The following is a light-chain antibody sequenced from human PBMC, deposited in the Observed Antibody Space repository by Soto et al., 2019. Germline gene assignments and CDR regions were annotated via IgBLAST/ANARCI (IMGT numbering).Light chain of an antibody. CDR1: QTVSRY. CDR2: YAF. J-gene: IGKJ4*01. V-gene: IGKV3-11*01. Sequence: VLTQSPATLSLSPGERATLSCRASQTVSRYLAWYQQKPGQAPRLLIHYAFNRATGIPARFSGRGSRTDYTLTIRSLEHEDFSVYYCQQRLTWPLFTFVGVTKVDI. CDR3: QQRLTWPLFT.